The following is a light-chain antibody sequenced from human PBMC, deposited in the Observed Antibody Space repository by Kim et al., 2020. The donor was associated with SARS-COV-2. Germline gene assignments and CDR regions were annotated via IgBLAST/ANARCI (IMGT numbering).Light chain of an antibody. CDR1: RGYRKYK. V-gene: IGLV9-49*01. CDR3: GADHGSGSNFVSV. CDR2: GGTGGMVG. J-gene: IGLJ3*02. Sequence: TWTLSRGYRKYKVDWYQQRQGKGPRCVMRGGTGGMVGSKGDGIPDRFAVLGSGLNRYLTIKNIQEEDESDYHCGADHGSGSNFVSVFGGGTKLTVL.